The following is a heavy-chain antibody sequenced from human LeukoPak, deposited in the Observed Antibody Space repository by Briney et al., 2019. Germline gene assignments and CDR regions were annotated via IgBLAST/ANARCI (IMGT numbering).Heavy chain of an antibody. CDR1: GYTFTGYY. CDR2: INPNSGGT. Sequence: ASVKVSCKASGYTFTGYYMHWVRQAPGQGLEWMGWINPNSGGTNYAQKFQGRVTMTRGTSISTAYMELSRLRSDDTAVYYCARAYSGRKGVDAFDIWGQGTMVTVSS. J-gene: IGHJ3*02. CDR3: ARAYSGRKGVDAFDI. V-gene: IGHV1-2*02. D-gene: IGHD1-26*01.